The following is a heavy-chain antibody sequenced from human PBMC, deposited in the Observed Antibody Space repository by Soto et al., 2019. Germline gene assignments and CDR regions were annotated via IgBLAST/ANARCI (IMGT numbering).Heavy chain of an antibody. CDR3: ANRRVGATSHWSDY. CDR2: ISYDGSNK. J-gene: IGHJ4*02. V-gene: IGHV3-30-3*01. D-gene: IGHD1-26*01. CDR1: GFTFSSYA. Sequence: PGGSLRLSCAASGFTFSSYAMHWVRQAPGKGLEWVAVISYDGSNKYYADSVKGRFTISRDNSKNTLYLQMNSLRAEDTAVYYCANRRVGATSHWSDYWGQGTLVTVSS.